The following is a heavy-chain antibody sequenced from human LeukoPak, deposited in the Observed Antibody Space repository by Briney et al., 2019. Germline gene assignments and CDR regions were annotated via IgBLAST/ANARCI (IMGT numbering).Heavy chain of an antibody. CDR3: ARNGQVGVIITSIPYYYYGMDV. Sequence: ASVKVSCKASGGTFSSYAISWVRQAPGQGLEWMGRIIPILGIANYAQKFQGRVTITADKSTSTAYMELSSLRSEDTAVYYCARNGQVGVIITSIPYYYYGMDVWGQGTTVTVSS. J-gene: IGHJ6*02. CDR1: GGTFSSYA. D-gene: IGHD3-10*01. V-gene: IGHV1-69*04. CDR2: IIPILGIA.